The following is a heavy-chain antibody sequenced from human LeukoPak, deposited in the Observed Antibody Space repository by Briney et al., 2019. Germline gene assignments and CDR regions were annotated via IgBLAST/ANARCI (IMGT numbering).Heavy chain of an antibody. V-gene: IGHV4-61*02. CDR2: VYSSGST. D-gene: IGHD2-2*01. CDR3: ARLARFGQLLPYSYYMDV. Sequence: PSQTLSLTCTVSGGSINSGSHYWTWIRQPAGKGLEYIGRVYSSGSTDSNPSLRSRLTMSVDTSKNQLSLRLSSVTAADTAVYYCARLARFGQLLPYSYYMDVWGKGTTVTVSS. CDR1: GGSINSGSHY. J-gene: IGHJ6*03.